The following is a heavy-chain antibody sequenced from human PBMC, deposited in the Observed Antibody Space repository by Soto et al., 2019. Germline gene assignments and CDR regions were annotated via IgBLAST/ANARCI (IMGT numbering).Heavy chain of an antibody. CDR3: ASCHWNGPNDY. CDR1: GLTVSDNY. Sequence: EVPLEESGGGLVQPGGSLRLSCAASGLTVSDNYIRWVRHAPGKGLEWVSVIYRGGDTYYAESVKGRFTISRDNSKNTVYLQMSSLRDEDTAVYYCASCHWNGPNDYWGQGTLVTVSS. J-gene: IGHJ4*02. V-gene: IGHV3-66*01. D-gene: IGHD1-1*01. CDR2: IYRGGDT.